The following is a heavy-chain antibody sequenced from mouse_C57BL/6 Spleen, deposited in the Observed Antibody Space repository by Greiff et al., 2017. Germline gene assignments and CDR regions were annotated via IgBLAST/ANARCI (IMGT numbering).Heavy chain of an antibody. Sequence: QVHVKQSGAELVRPGTSVKVSCKASGYAFTNYLIEWVKQRPGQGLEWIGVINPGSGGTNYNEKFKGKATLTADKSSSTAYMQLSSLTSEDSAVYFCARRIYYGNYGDAMDYWGQGTSVTVSS. V-gene: IGHV1-54*01. J-gene: IGHJ4*01. CDR3: ARRIYYGNYGDAMDY. D-gene: IGHD2-1*01. CDR2: INPGSGGT. CDR1: GYAFTNYL.